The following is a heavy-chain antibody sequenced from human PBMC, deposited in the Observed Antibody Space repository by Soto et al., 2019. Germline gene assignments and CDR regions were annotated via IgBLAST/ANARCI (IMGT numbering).Heavy chain of an antibody. D-gene: IGHD3-10*01. CDR1: GDFLTTYY. V-gene: IGHV4-59*01. CDR2: IFYGGHT. J-gene: IGHJ4*02. CDR3: ARLVYDTRLNYMYFDF. Sequence: PSETLSLTCDVSGDFLTTYYWNWIRQSPGKGLEWIGYIFYGGHTNYNPSLRGRATISVDTSKNQFSLKLSSVTAADTAIYFCARLVYDTRLNYMYFDFWGQGALVTVSS.